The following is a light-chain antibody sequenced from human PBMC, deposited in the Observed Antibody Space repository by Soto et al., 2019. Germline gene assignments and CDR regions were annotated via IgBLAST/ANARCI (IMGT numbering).Light chain of an antibody. CDR3: QQRGTWPRVT. Sequence: EIVLTQSPATLSLSPGETATLSCRASQSISRYLAWYQQKPGQAPRLLIYDASIRATGIPARFRGGGSETDFTLNISSLAPEDFAIYYCQQRGTWPRVTFGGGNKVEIK. V-gene: IGKV3-11*01. CDR2: DAS. CDR1: QSISRY. J-gene: IGKJ4*01.